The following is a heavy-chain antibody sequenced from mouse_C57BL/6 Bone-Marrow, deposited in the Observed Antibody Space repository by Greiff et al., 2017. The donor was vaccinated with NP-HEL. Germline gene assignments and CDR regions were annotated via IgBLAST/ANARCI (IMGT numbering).Heavy chain of an antibody. CDR2: INPNNGGT. CDR3: ARYSWLLRNGNVDG. D-gene: IGHD2-3*01. Sequence: EVQLQQSGPELVKPGASVQIPCKASGYTFTDYNMDWVKQSHGKSLEWIGDINPNNGGTIYNQKFKGKATLTVDKSSSTAYMELRSLTSEDTAVYYWARYSWLLRNGNVDGWGTGTTVTVSS. J-gene: IGHJ1*03. CDR1: GYTFTDYN. V-gene: IGHV1-18*01.